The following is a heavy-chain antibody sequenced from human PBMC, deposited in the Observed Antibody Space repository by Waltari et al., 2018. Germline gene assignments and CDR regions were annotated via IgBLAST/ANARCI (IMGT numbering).Heavy chain of an antibody. Sequence: QVQLQQWGAGLLQPSETLSLTCAVYGGSFRGYYWGWVRQPPGKGLEWIGEINHNGNINRNPSLRSRVTMLVDTSKSKLSLKINSVTAADTAVYYCVRLEDCTGPGGNCYSGDSFAMDVWGQGTTVTVSS. J-gene: IGHJ6*02. CDR1: GGSFRGYY. V-gene: IGHV4-34*02. CDR3: VRLEDCTGPGGNCYSGDSFAMDV. D-gene: IGHD2-8*02. CDR2: INHNGNI.